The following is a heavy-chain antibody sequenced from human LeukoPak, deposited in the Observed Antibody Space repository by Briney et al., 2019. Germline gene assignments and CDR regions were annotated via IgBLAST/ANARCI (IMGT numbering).Heavy chain of an antibody. J-gene: IGHJ6*02. CDR2: INVVNGAI. Sequence: PGGSLRLSCATSGFTLRYYQMNWVRQAPGKGLEWVSYINVVNGAIYYADSVKGRFTISGDIATNSVYLQMNSLRAEDTALYYCVRDGNRGYDVDVWGQGTAVTVSS. D-gene: IGHD3-10*01. V-gene: IGHV3-48*01. CDR1: GFTLRYYQ. CDR3: VRDGNRGYDVDV.